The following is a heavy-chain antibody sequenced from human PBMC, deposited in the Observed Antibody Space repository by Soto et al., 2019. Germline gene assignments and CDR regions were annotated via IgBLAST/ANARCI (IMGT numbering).Heavy chain of an antibody. D-gene: IGHD3-22*01. CDR1: GYSFATYG. CDR3: ATGLIYYNDGSGYYPLVH. Sequence: ASVKVSCKASGYSFATYGFSWVRQAPGQGLECVGWISAHNGDTHYSQKFQGRVTLTTDTSTNTGHKELRSLTSDDTARYFCATGLIYYNDGSGYYPLVHWGQVTLVTVYS. CDR2: ISAHNGDT. V-gene: IGHV1-18*04. J-gene: IGHJ4*02.